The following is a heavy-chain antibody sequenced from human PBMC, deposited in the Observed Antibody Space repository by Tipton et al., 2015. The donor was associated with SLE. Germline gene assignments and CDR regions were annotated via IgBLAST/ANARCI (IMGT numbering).Heavy chain of an antibody. J-gene: IGHJ4*02. V-gene: IGHV4-34*01. D-gene: IGHD3-3*01. CDR1: GGSFSGYY. Sequence: TLSLTCAVYGGSFSGYYWSWIRQPPGKGLEWIGEINHSGSTYYNPSLKSRLTMSVDTSKNQFSLKLSSVTAADTAVYYCARVGYYDFWSGYPYYFDYWGQGTLVTVSS. CDR3: ARVGYYDFWSGYPYYFDY. CDR2: INHSGST.